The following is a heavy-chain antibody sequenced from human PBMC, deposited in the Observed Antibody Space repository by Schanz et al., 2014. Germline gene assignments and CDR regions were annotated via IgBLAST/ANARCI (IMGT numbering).Heavy chain of an antibody. D-gene: IGHD1-1*01. CDR3: VRHDVRDY. CDR2: ITNKPNNYNT. Sequence: EVQLVESGGGMVQPGGSLRLSCAASGFTFSDHYMDWVRQAPGKGLEWVGRITNKPNNYNTEYAASVKGRFTISRDDSRISLYLQMNSLKAEDTAVYYCVRHDVRDYWGQGTLVTVSA. V-gene: IGHV3-72*01. CDR1: GFTFSDHY. J-gene: IGHJ4*02.